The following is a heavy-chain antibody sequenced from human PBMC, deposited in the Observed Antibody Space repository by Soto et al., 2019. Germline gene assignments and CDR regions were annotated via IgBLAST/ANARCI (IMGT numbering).Heavy chain of an antibody. J-gene: IGHJ6*02. D-gene: IGHD6-13*01. V-gene: IGHV3-73*01. Sequence: GGSMRLSCAASGFTFSGSAMHWVRQASGKGLEWVGRIRSKANSYATAYAASVKGRFTISRDDSKNTAYLQMNSLKTEDTAVYYCTTYSSSYYYGMDVWGQGTTVTVSS. CDR3: TTYSSSYYYGMDV. CDR2: IRSKANSYAT. CDR1: GFTFSGSA.